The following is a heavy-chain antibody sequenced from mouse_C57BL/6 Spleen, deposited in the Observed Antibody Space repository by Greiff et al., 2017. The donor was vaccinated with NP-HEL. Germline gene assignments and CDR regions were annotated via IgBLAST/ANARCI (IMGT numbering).Heavy chain of an antibody. CDR3: AREEKFITTVVATHYAMDY. J-gene: IGHJ4*01. CDR1: GYTFTSYW. CDR2: IHPNSGST. Sequence: VQLQQPGAELVKPGASVKLSCKASGYTFTSYWMHWVKQRPGQGLEWIGMIHPNSGSTNYNEKFKSKATLTVDKSSSTAYMQLSSLTSEDSAVYYCAREEKFITTVVATHYAMDYWGQGTSVTVSS. D-gene: IGHD1-1*01. V-gene: IGHV1-64*01.